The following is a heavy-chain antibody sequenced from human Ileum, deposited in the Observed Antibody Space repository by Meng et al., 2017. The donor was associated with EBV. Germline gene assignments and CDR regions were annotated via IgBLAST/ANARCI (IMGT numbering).Heavy chain of an antibody. V-gene: IGHV4-28*01. D-gene: IGHD3-22*01. CDR2: MYYTGSS. Sequence: VQLQESGPVLVKPAXXLSLTCVVSGYSISSNNWWGWIRQAPGKGLEWIGYMYYTGSSSYSPSLKSRATISLDTAKNQFSLKLNSVTAVDTAVYYCARKQDSSGYYAWGQGILVTVSS. J-gene: IGHJ4*02. CDR1: GYSISSNNW. CDR3: ARKQDSSGYYA.